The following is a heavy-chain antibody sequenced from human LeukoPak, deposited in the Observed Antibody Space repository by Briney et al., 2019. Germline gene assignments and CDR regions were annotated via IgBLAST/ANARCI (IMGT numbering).Heavy chain of an antibody. J-gene: IGHJ3*02. Sequence: PSETLSLTCTVSGGSISGYYWSWIRQPPGKGLEWIGEINHSGSTNYNPSLKSRVTISVDTSKNQFSLKLSSVTAADTAVYYCARGGDYSAFDIWGQGTMVTVSS. V-gene: IGHV4-34*01. D-gene: IGHD4-11*01. CDR3: ARGGDYSAFDI. CDR1: GGSISGYY. CDR2: INHSGST.